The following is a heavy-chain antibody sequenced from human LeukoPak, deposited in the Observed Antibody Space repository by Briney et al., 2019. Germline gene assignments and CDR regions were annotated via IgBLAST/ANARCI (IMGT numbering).Heavy chain of an antibody. J-gene: IGHJ4*02. CDR3: AKDQLIETYYDFWSGYHKGDYYFDY. Sequence: GGSLRLSCAASGFTFSSYAMSWVRQAPGKGLEWVSAISGSGGSTYYADSVKGRFTISRDNSKNTLCLQMNSLRAEDTAVYYCAKDQLIETYYDFWSGYHKGDYYFDYWGQGTLVIVSS. D-gene: IGHD3-3*01. V-gene: IGHV3-23*01. CDR1: GFTFSSYA. CDR2: ISGSGGST.